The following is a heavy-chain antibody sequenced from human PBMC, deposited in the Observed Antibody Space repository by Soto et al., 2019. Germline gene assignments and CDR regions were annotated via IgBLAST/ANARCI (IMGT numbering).Heavy chain of an antibody. CDR2: IKSGIDGEAT. CDR3: STGLGTYYSRFDY. V-gene: IGHV3-15*07. D-gene: IGHD3-10*01. J-gene: IGHJ4*02. Sequence: EVQLVESGGGLVKLGGSLTLSCAASGFTFKRAWMNWVRQAPGKGLEWVGRIKSGIDGEATDYGAPVKGRFTISRDDSRNTLSLQMNSLKTEDTAIYYCSTGLGTYYSRFDYWGRGTLVTVSS. CDR1: GFTFKRAW.